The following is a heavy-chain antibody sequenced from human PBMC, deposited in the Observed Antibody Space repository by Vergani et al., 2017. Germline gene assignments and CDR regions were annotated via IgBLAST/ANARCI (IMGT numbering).Heavy chain of an antibody. CDR1: GGSISSYY. Sequence: QVQLQESGPGLVKPSETLSLTCTVSGGSISSYYWSWIRQPPGKGLEWIGYIYYSGSTNYNPSLKRRVTISVDTSKNQFSLKLSSVTAADTAVYYCARLWFGESPDAFDIWGQGTMVTVSS. CDR2: IYYSGST. V-gene: IGHV4-59*08. J-gene: IGHJ3*02. D-gene: IGHD3-10*01. CDR3: ARLWFGESPDAFDI.